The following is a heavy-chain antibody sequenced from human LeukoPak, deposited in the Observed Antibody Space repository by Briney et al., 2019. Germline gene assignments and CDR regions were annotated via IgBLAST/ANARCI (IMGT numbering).Heavy chain of an antibody. Sequence: PSETLSLTCTVSGGSISSYYWSWIRQPPGKGLEWIGYIYYSGSTNYNPSLKSRVTISVDTSKNQFSLKLSSVTAADTAVYYCARSYYGSGSYYNMYYFDYWGQGTLVTVSS. V-gene: IGHV4-59*01. CDR3: ARSYYGSGSYYNMYYFDY. CDR2: IYYSGST. J-gene: IGHJ4*02. CDR1: GGSISSYY. D-gene: IGHD3-10*01.